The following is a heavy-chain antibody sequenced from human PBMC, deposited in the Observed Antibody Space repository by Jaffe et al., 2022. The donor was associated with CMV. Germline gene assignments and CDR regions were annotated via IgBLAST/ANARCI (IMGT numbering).Heavy chain of an antibody. V-gene: IGHV3-48*03. D-gene: IGHD1-26*01. J-gene: IGHJ3*02. CDR1: GFTFSSYE. Sequence: EVQLVESGGGLVQPGGSLRLSCAASGFTFSSYEMNWVRQAPGKGLEWVSYISSSGSTIYYADSVKGRFTISRDNAKNSLYLQMNSLRAEDTAVYYCARATGVGALWGAFDIWGQGTMVTVSS. CDR3: ARATGVGALWGAFDI. CDR2: ISSSGSTI.